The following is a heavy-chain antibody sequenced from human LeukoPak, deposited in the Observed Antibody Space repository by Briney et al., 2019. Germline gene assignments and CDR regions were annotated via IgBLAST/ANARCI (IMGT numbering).Heavy chain of an antibody. V-gene: IGHV1-69*13. J-gene: IGHJ5*02. Sequence: ASEKVSCKASGGTFSSYAISWVRQAPGQGLEWMGGIIPIFGTANYAQKFQGRVTITADESTSTAYMELSSLRSEDTAVYYCARQGGSYRNWFDPWGQGTLVTVSS. CDR2: IIPIFGTA. D-gene: IGHD1-26*01. CDR3: ARQGGSYRNWFDP. CDR1: GGTFSSYA.